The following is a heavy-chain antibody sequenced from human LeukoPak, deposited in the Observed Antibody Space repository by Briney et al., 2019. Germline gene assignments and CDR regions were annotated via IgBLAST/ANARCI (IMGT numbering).Heavy chain of an antibody. CDR3: ANMVTQIYFDY. J-gene: IGHJ4*02. D-gene: IGHD5-18*01. CDR1: GFTVSSNY. Sequence: PGGSLRLSCAASGFTVSSNYMTWVRQAPGKGLEWVSAISGSGGSTYYADSVKGRFTISRDNSKNTLYLQMNSLRAEDTAVYYCANMVTQIYFDYWGQGTLVTVSS. CDR2: ISGSGGST. V-gene: IGHV3-23*01.